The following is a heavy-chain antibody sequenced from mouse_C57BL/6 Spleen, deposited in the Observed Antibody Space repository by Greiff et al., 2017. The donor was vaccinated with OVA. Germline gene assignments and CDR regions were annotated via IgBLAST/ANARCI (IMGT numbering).Heavy chain of an antibody. CDR1: GYTFTSYW. D-gene: IGHD1-1*01. V-gene: IGHV1-7*01. Sequence: VQLQQSGAELAKPGASVKLSCKASGYTFTSYWMHWVKQRPGQGLEWIGYIIPSSGYTKSNQKFKDKATLTADKSSSTAYSQLSSLTYDDSAVYYCARNYGSSYVGYFDVWGTGTPVTVSS. J-gene: IGHJ1*03. CDR2: IIPSSGYT. CDR3: ARNYGSSYVGYFDV.